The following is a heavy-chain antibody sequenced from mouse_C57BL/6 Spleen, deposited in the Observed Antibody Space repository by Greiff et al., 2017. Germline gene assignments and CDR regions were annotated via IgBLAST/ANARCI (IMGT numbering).Heavy chain of an antibody. V-gene: IGHV1-53*01. Sequence: QVQLQQPGPELVKPGASVKLSCKASGYTFTSYWMHWVKQRPGQGLEWIGNISPRNGGTNYNAKFKSKATLDVEKSSSTAYMQLISLTSEDSSVYDCARLPTYFDVWGTGTTVTVSS. J-gene: IGHJ1*03. CDR2: ISPRNGGT. CDR1: GYTFTSYW. CDR3: ARLPTYFDV.